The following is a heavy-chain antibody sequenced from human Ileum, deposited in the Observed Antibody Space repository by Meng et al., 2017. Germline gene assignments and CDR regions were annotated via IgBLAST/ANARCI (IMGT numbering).Heavy chain of an antibody. D-gene: IGHD1-26*01. J-gene: IGHJ4*02. CDR2: IHHSGST. CDR1: GGAISTSDW. V-gene: IGHV4-4*02. Sequence: QVQVPGEGPGLLMPSGTLSLTCSVPGGAISTSDWWSWVRQPPGKGLEWIGEIHHSGSTNYNPSLKSRVTISVDKSKNQFSLKLNSVTAADTAVYYCAREWSGSYRHFDYWGQGTLVTVSS. CDR3: AREWSGSYRHFDY.